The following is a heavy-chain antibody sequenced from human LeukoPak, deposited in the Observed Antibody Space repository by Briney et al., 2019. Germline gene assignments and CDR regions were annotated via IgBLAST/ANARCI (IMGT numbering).Heavy chain of an antibody. D-gene: IGHD6-13*01. V-gene: IGHV4-4*07. CDR2: IHTGGIT. Sequence: KPSETLSLTCNVSGVSISTNYWSWIRQPPGKGLEWIGRIHTGGITNYNPSLKSRVTMSLDTSKNQFSLNLSSVTAADTAVYYCAREDYSSRGLDYWGQGTLVTFSS. CDR3: AREDYSSRGLDY. CDR1: GVSISTNY. J-gene: IGHJ4*02.